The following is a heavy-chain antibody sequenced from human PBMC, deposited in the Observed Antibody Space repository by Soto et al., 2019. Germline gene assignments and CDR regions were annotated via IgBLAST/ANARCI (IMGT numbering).Heavy chain of an antibody. D-gene: IGHD6-13*01. V-gene: IGHV3-30*18. Sequence: GGSLRLSCAASGFTFSSYGMHWVRQAPGKRLEWVAVISYDGSNKYYADSVKGRFTISRDNSKNTLYLQMNSLRAEDTAVYYCAKDQYSSSWYDYYYYGMDVWGQGTTVTVSS. CDR1: GFTFSSYG. J-gene: IGHJ6*02. CDR2: ISYDGSNK. CDR3: AKDQYSSSWYDYYYYGMDV.